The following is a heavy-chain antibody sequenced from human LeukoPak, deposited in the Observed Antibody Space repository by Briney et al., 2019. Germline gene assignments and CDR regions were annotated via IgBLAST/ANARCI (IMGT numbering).Heavy chain of an antibody. CDR2: IYYSGTT. CDR1: GGSISGYY. CDR3: ARRRYFDY. V-gene: IGHV4-59*12. J-gene: IGHJ4*02. Sequence: PSETLSLTCTVSGGSISGYYWSWIRQPPGKGLEWIGYIYYSGTTNYNPSLRSRVTISVDTSKSQFSLKLDSVTAADTAVYYCARRRYFDYWGQGTLVTVSS.